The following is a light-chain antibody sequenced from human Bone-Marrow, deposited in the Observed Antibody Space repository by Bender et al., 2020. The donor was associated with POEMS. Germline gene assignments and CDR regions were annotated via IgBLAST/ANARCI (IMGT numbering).Light chain of an antibody. CDR2: AVN. V-gene: IGLV2-14*01. CDR1: SSDIGGYDY. J-gene: IGLJ3*02. CDR3: SSDTTSSTWV. Sequence: QSALTQPASVSGSPGQSITISCPGTSSDIGGYDYVSWYQQYPGKPPKILIYAVNYRPSGVSYRCAGSTSGNTDSLTISGLKPEDEADYYGSSDTTSSTWVFGGGTKLTVL.